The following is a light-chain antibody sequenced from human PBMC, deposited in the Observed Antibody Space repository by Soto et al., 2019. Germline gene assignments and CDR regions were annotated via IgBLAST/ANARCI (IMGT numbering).Light chain of an antibody. V-gene: IGKV3-15*01. J-gene: IGKJ5*01. CDR1: QNINNK. Sequence: EIVMTQSPATLSVSPGERVTLSCRASQNINNKVAWYQQKPGQAPRLLIYGASTRATGISARFSGSGSGTEFTLTISSLQSEDFAVYYCQQYNNWPPITFGQGTRLEIK. CDR2: GAS. CDR3: QQYNNWPPIT.